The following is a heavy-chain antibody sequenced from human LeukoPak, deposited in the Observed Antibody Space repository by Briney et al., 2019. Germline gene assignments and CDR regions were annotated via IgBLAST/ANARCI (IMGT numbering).Heavy chain of an antibody. J-gene: IGHJ4*02. Sequence: PGGSLRLSCAASGFTFSSYGMHWVRQAPGKGLEWVAVILSDGSKKYYAESVKGRFTISRDNSKNTLYLQMNSLRTEDTAVYYCMATPIDDWGQGTLVTVSS. CDR2: ILSDGSKK. CDR3: MATPIDD. CDR1: GFTFSSYG. D-gene: IGHD5-24*01. V-gene: IGHV3-30*03.